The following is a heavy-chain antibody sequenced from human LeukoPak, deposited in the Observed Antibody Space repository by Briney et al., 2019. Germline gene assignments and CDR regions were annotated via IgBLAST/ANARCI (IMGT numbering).Heavy chain of an antibody. Sequence: GGSLRLSCAASGFTFSSYAMSWVRQAPGKGLEWVSAISGSGGSTYYADSVKGGFTISRDNSKNTLYLQMNSLRAEDTAVYYCAKDHPPAVAGHRDIDYWGQGTLVTVSS. CDR3: AKDHPPAVAGHRDIDY. CDR2: ISGSGGST. V-gene: IGHV3-23*01. D-gene: IGHD6-19*01. CDR1: GFTFSSYA. J-gene: IGHJ4*02.